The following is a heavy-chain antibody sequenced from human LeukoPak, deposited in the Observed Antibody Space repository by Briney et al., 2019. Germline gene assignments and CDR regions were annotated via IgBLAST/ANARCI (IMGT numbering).Heavy chain of an antibody. Sequence: GGSLRLSCAASGFTFSSYWMSRVRQAPGKGLEWVANINHDGNEKYYVDSVTGRFTISRDNAKNSLYLQMNSLRVEDTAVYYCARAGAIGSVDYWGQGTLVPVSS. CDR3: ARAGAIGSVDY. CDR1: GFTFSSYW. CDR2: INHDGNEK. V-gene: IGHV3-7*01. J-gene: IGHJ4*02. D-gene: IGHD2-15*01.